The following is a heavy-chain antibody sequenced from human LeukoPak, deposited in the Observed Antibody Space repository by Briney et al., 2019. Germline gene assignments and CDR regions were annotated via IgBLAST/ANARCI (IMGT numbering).Heavy chain of an antibody. J-gene: IGHJ4*02. V-gene: IGHV3-33*03. CDR1: GFTFSSYG. D-gene: IGHD2-2*01. CDR3: ARGYCSSTSCYLFDY. CDR2: IWYDGSNK. Sequence: GGSLRLSCAASGFTFSSYGMPWVRQAPGKGLEWVAVIWYDGSNKYYADSVEGRFTISRDNSKNTLYLQMNSLRAEDTAVYYCARGYCSSTSCYLFDYWGQGTLVTVSS.